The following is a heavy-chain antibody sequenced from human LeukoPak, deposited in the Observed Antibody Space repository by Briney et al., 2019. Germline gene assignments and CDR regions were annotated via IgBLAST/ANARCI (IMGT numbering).Heavy chain of an antibody. Sequence: VASVKVSCKASGYTFTGYYMHWVRQDPGQGLEWMGWTNPNSGGTNYAQKFQGRVTITRDTSISTAYMELSRLRSDDTAVYYCARVRATTTMIVLDYWGQGTLVTVSS. D-gene: IGHD3-22*01. CDR3: ARVRATTTMIVLDY. CDR2: TNPNSGGT. V-gene: IGHV1-2*02. J-gene: IGHJ4*02. CDR1: GYTFTGYY.